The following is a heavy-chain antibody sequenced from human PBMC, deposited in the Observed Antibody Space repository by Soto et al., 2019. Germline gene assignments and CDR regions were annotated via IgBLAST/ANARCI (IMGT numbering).Heavy chain of an antibody. J-gene: IGHJ4*02. V-gene: IGHV5-10-1*01. D-gene: IGHD6-13*01. Sequence: GESLKISCKGSGYSFTSYWISWVRQMPGKGLEWMVRIDPSDSYTNYSPSFQGHVTISADKSISTSYLQWSCLKASDTVLFFCARLQAAAGDNDLTFDYWGQGTLVTVSS. CDR1: GYSFTSYW. CDR2: IDPSDSYT. CDR3: ARLQAAAGDNDLTFDY.